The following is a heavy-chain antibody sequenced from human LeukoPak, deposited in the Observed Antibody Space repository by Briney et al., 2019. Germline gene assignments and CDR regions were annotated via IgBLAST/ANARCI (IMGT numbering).Heavy chain of an antibody. Sequence: EASVKVSCKSSGGTFSSYAISWVRQAPGQGLEWMGRIIPILGIANYAQKFQGRVTITADKSTSTAYMELSSLRSEDTAVYYCARDFRAIDPDDSKWGQGTLVTVSS. CDR3: ARDFRAIDPDDSK. V-gene: IGHV1-69*04. CDR2: IIPILGIA. D-gene: IGHD2-21*01. CDR1: GGTFSSYA. J-gene: IGHJ4*02.